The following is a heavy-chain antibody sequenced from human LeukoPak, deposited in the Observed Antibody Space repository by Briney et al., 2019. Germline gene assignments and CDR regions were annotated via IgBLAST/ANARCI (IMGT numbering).Heavy chain of an antibody. CDR2: IIPIFGTA. CDR3: AREVTDCSSTSCYISFDY. CDR1: GATFSSYA. V-gene: IGHV1-69*13. D-gene: IGHD2-2*02. Sequence: SVKVSCRASGATFSSYAIRWVPQAPGQGLEWIGGIIPIFGTANYAQKFQGRVTITADESTSTAYMELSSLRSEDTAVYYCAREVTDCSSTSCYISFDYWGQGTLVTVSS. J-gene: IGHJ4*02.